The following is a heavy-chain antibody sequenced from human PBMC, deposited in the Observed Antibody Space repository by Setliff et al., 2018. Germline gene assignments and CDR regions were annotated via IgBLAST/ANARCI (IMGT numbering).Heavy chain of an antibody. CDR2: ISVYNGDT. J-gene: IGHJ4*02. V-gene: IGHV1-18*01. D-gene: IGHD5-18*01. CDR1: GYTFRNYA. Sequence: ASVKVSCKAPGYTFRNYAFAWVRQAPGQGLEWVGWISVYNGDTNYAQKFQSRVTLTTDTYTSTAYMELRSPTSDDSAFYHCARATSVELVTIRTNSWFTYWGQGTLVTVSS. CDR3: ARATSVELVTIRTNSWFTY.